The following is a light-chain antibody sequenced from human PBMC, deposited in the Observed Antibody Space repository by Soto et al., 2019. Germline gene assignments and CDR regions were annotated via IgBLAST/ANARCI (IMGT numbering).Light chain of an antibody. Sequence: EIVLTQSPGTLSLSPGEGATLSCRASQSVASSYLAWYQQKPGQAPRLLIYGASSRATGTPDRFSGGGSGTDFTLTISRLEPEDFAVYYCQQYGSSSYTFGQGTKLEIK. CDR1: QSVASSY. V-gene: IGKV3-20*01. J-gene: IGKJ2*01. CDR3: QQYGSSSYT. CDR2: GAS.